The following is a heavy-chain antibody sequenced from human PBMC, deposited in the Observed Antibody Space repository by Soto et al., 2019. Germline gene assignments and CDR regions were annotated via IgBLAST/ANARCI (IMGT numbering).Heavy chain of an antibody. CDR3: ARRVPYCSDTSHCAYGMDV. D-gene: IGHD2-2*01. Sequence: SETLSLTCTVSGGSISSYYWSWIRQRPGKGLEWIGYIYYSGSTNYNPSLKSRVTISVDTSKNQFSLKLSSVTAADTAVYYCARRVPYCSDTSHCAYGMDVWGQGTTVTVS. CDR1: GGSISSYY. J-gene: IGHJ6*02. V-gene: IGHV4-59*12. CDR2: IYYSGST.